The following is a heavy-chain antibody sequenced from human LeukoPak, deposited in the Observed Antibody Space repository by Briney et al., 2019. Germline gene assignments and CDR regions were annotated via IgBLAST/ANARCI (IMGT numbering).Heavy chain of an antibody. CDR1: GVTFSSYT. V-gene: IGHV3-21*01. J-gene: IGHJ4*02. CDR3: ASSSSSFPYFDY. D-gene: IGHD6-6*01. CDR2: ISSTGTYI. Sequence: KPGGSLRLSCAASGVTFSSYTMNWVRQAPGKGLEWVSSISSTGTYIYYADSVKGRFTISRDNAKNSLYLQMNSLRAEDTAVYYCASSSSSFPYFDYWGQGTLVTVSS.